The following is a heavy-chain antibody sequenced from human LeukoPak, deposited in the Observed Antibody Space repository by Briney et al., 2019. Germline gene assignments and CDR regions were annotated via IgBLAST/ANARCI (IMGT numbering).Heavy chain of an antibody. Sequence: ASVKVSCKASGYTFTSYDINWVRQATGQGLEWMGWMNPNSGNTGYAQKFQGRVTITRNTSISTAYMELSSLRSEGTAVYYCARTSTVPPGALWYFDYWGQGTLVTVSS. D-gene: IGHD2-2*01. V-gene: IGHV1-8*03. CDR2: MNPNSGNT. CDR3: ARTSTVPPGALWYFDY. CDR1: GYTFTSYD. J-gene: IGHJ4*02.